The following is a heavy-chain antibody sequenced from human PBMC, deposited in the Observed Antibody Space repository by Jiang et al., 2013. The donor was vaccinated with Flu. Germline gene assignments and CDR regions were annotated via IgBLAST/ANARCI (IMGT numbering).Heavy chain of an antibody. D-gene: IGHD6-19*01. Sequence: VQLLESGGGLVQPGGSLRLSCAGSGFTFSGYAMSWVRQAPGKGLEWVSAISGGGGGTYYADSVRGRFTISRDNSKNTLYLQMKSLRAEDTAVYYCAKDVIEQWLPDNWFDRWGQGTLVTASS. CDR2: ISGGGGGT. V-gene: IGHV3-23*01. CDR1: GFTFSGYA. J-gene: IGHJ5*02. CDR3: AKDVIEQWLPDNWFDR.